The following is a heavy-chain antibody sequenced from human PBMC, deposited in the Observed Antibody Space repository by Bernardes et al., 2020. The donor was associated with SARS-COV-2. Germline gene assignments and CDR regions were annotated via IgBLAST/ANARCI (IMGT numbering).Heavy chain of an antibody. D-gene: IGHD3-10*01. Sequence: GSLSPSRAASGFPLSSYAMSWVRQAPGKGLEWVSAISGSGGSTYYADSVKGRFTISRDNSKNTLYLQMNSLRAEDTAVYYCAKSSQGWFDPWGQGTLVTVSS. CDR3: AKSSQGWFDP. J-gene: IGHJ5*02. CDR1: GFPLSSYA. CDR2: ISGSGGST. V-gene: IGHV3-23*01.